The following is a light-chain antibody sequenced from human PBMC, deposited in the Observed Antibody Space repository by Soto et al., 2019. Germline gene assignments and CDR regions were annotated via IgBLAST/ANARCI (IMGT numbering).Light chain of an antibody. CDR3: QQSYSTPLT. J-gene: IGKJ4*01. CDR2: AAS. CDR1: QGISTY. V-gene: IGKV1-39*01. Sequence: DIQMTQSPSSLSASVVDRVTITCRASQGISTYLNWYQQKPGKAPKLLIYAASSLQSGVPSRFSGSGSGTDFTLTISSLQPEDFATYYCQQSYSTPLTFGGGTKVDIK.